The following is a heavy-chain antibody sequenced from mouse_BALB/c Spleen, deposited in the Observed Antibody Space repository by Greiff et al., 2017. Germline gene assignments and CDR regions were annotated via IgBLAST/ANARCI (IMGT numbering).Heavy chain of an antibody. CDR2: ISTYYGNT. V-gene: IGHV1S137*01. Sequence: QVQLQQSGAELVRPGVSVKISCKGSSYTFTDYAMHWVKQSHAKSLEWIGVISTYYGNTNYNQKFKGKATMTVDKSSSTAYMELARLTSEDSAVYYCARKGGNYAMDYWGQGTSVTVSS. J-gene: IGHJ4*01. CDR1: SYTFTDYA. CDR3: ARKGGNYAMDY.